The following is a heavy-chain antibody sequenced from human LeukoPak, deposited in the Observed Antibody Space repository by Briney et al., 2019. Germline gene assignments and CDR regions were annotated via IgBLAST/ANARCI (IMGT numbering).Heavy chain of an antibody. V-gene: IGHV4-39*01. D-gene: IGHD3-10*01. Sequence: SQTLSLTCTVSGGSISSSSYYWGWIRQPPGKGLEWIGSIYYSGSTYYNPSLKSRVTMSVDTSKNQFSLKLSSVTAADTAVYYCARHAGDRFDYWGQGTLVTVSS. J-gene: IGHJ4*02. CDR3: ARHAGDRFDY. CDR2: IYYSGST. CDR1: GGSISSSSYY.